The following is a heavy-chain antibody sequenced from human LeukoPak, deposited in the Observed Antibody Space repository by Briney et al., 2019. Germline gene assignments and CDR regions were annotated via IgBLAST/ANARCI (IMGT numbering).Heavy chain of an antibody. J-gene: IGHJ6*02. CDR3: ARVPLPIAAAGILHYYGMDV. V-gene: IGHV4-59*01. CDR2: IYYSGST. CDR1: GGSISSYY. D-gene: IGHD6-13*01. Sequence: SETLSLTCTVSGGSISSYYWGWIRQPPGKGLEWIGYIYYSGSTNYNPSLKSRVTISVDTSKNQFSLELSSVTAADTAVYYCARVPLPIAAAGILHYYGMDVWGQGTTVTVSS.